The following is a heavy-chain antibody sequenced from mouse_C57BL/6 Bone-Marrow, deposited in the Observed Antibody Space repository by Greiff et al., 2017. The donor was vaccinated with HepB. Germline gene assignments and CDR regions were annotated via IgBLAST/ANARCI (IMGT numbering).Heavy chain of an antibody. CDR1: GYTFTSYW. Sequence: QVQLQQPGAELVKPGASVKLSCKASGYTFTSYWMQWVKQRPGQGLEWIGEIDPSDSYTNYNQKFKGKATLTVDTSSSTAYMQLSSLTSEDSAVYYCARSRDGYPYYYAMDYWGQGTSVTVSS. CDR2: IDPSDSYT. CDR3: ARSRDGYPYYYAMDY. D-gene: IGHD2-3*01. J-gene: IGHJ4*01. V-gene: IGHV1-50*01.